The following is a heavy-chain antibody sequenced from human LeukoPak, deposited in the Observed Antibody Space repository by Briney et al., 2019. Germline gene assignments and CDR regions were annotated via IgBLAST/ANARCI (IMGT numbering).Heavy chain of an antibody. D-gene: IGHD2-21*02. CDR1: GYTFTGYY. CDR3: ARDCGGDCYAFDI. CDR2: INPNSGGT. V-gene: IGHV1-2*02. J-gene: IGHJ3*02. Sequence: ASVKVSCKASGYTFTGYYMHWVRQAPGQELEWMGWINPNSGGTNYAQKFQGRVTMTRDTSISTAHMELSRLRSDDTAVYYCARDCGGDCYAFDIWGQGTMVTVSS.